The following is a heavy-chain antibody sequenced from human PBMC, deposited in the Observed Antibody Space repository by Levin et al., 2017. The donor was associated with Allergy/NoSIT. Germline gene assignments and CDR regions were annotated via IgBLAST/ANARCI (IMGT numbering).Heavy chain of an antibody. D-gene: IGHD2-21*01. CDR1: IGSFSGYY. Sequence: SQTLSLTCAVYIGSFSGYYWSWIRQPPGKGLEWIGEINHSGSTNYNPSLKSRVTISVDTSKNQFSLKLSSVTAADTAVYYCARVAYCGGDCYLDPWGQGTLVTVSS. V-gene: IGHV4-34*01. CDR3: ARVAYCGGDCYLDP. CDR2: INHSGST. J-gene: IGHJ5*02.